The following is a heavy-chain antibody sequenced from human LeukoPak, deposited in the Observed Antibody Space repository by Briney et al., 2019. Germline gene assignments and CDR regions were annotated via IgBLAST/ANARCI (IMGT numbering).Heavy chain of an antibody. CDR3: ASSGSAVHGMDV. CDR2: INHSGST. J-gene: IGHJ6*02. V-gene: IGHV4-34*01. Sequence: PSETLSLTCAVYGGSFSGYYWSWIRQPPGKGLEWIGEINHSGSTNYNPSLKSRVTISVDTSKNQFSLKLSSVTAADTAVYYCASSGSAVHGMDVWGQGTTVTVSS. CDR1: GGSFSGYY. D-gene: IGHD3-10*01.